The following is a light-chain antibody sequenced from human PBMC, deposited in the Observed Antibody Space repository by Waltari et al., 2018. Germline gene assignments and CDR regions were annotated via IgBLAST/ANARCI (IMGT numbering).Light chain of an antibody. V-gene: IGKV3-20*01. CDR3: QQYGSSPLT. J-gene: IGKJ4*01. CDR2: GAS. Sequence: EIVLTQSPGTLSLSPGERPTLPCRTRQSVLNSQLAWYQQKPGQSPRLLISGASSRATGIPDRFSGSGSGTDFTLTISRLEPGDFAVYYCQQYGSSPLTFGGGTRVEIK. CDR1: QSVLNSQ.